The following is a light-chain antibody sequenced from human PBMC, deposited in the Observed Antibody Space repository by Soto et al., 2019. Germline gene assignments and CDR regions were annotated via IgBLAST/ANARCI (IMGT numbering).Light chain of an antibody. Sequence: EIAMTQSPANLSVSPGESATLSCRASQSVSSDLAWYHQKPGQAPTLLIYGASTRATGIPARFSGSGSGTEFTLTIKSLQSEDFAVDDCQQYGSSGTFGQGTKVDIK. CDR1: QSVSSD. V-gene: IGKV3-15*01. CDR3: QQYGSSGT. CDR2: GAS. J-gene: IGKJ1*01.